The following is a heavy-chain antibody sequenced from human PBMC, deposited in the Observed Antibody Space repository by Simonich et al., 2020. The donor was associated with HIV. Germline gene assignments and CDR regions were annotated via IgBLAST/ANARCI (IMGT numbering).Heavy chain of an antibody. CDR2: ISPNNGGK. J-gene: IGHJ3*02. D-gene: IGHD1-26*01. CDR3: ATHGPGSYSSALDI. CDR1: GYTFTDYY. Sequence: QVQLVQSGAEVKKPGASVKVSCKASGYTFTDYYMHWGRQAPGQGLEWMERISPNNGGKDVPQKFQGRVTMTRDTSISTVYMELSRLRSDDTAIYYCATHGPGSYSSALDIWGQGTMVTVSS. V-gene: IGHV1-2*06.